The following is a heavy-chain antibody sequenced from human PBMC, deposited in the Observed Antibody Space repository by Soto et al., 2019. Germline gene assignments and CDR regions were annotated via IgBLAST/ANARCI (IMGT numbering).Heavy chain of an antibody. Sequence: SETLSLTCAVSSYRGAAGQYWGWIRQPPGKGLEWLGCFSESGPTYYRLSLKSRLAISVDMSKNQVSLSLTSVTAAYTARYDCINSWGLSCADSWGRGILVTVSS. V-gene: IGHV4-38-2*01. D-gene: IGHD3-16*01. CDR1: SYRGAAGQY. CDR2: FSESGPT. J-gene: IGHJ5*01. CDR3: INSWGLSCADS.